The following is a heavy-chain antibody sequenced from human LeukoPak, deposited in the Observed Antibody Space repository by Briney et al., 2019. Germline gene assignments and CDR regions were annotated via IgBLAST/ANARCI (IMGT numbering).Heavy chain of an antibody. CDR2: VYYSGTT. CDR1: GGSFSGYY. J-gene: IGHJ4*02. CDR3: ARGTLYSGWSYYFDD. Sequence: SETLSLTCGVYGGSFSGYYWGWVRQPPGKALEWIGSVYYSGTTSSNPSLKSRVTISVDMSKNEFSLRLRSVTAADTAMYYCARGTLYSGWSYYFDDWGQGNQVTVSS. V-gene: IGHV4-34*01. D-gene: IGHD6-19*01.